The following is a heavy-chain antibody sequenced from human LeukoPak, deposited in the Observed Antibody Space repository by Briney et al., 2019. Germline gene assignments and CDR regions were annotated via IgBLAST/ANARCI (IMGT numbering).Heavy chain of an antibody. D-gene: IGHD1-26*01. CDR1: GYTFSNSG. Sequence: ASVKVSCKASGYTFSNSGISWVRQAPGQGLEWMGWISTYSGTTNYAHNLQGRLTMTTDTSTSTAYMELRNLKSDDTAVYYCARSGGYYFYMDVWGKGTTVTVSS. CDR2: ISTYSGTT. J-gene: IGHJ6*03. V-gene: IGHV1-18*01. CDR3: ARSGGYYFYMDV.